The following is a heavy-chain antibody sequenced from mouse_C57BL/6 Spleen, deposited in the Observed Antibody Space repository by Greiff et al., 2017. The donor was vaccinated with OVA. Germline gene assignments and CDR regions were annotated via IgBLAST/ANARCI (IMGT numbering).Heavy chain of an antibody. CDR3: AREGATVVGNYFDY. CDR2: IYPRSGNT. V-gene: IGHV1-81*01. D-gene: IGHD1-1*01. Sequence: QVQLQQSGAELARPGASVKLSCKASGYTFTSYGISWVKQRTGQGLEWIGEIYPRSGNTYYNEKFKGKATLTADKSSSKAYMELRSLTSEDSAVYFCAREGATVVGNYFDYWGQGTTLTVSS. CDR1: GYTFTSYG. J-gene: IGHJ2*01.